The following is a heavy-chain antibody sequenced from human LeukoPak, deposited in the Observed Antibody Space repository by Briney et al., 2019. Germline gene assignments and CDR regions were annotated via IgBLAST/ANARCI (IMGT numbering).Heavy chain of an antibody. CDR2: IKQDGSEK. CDR3: ASEPMSGSYFLY. V-gene: IGHV3-7*01. D-gene: IGHD1-26*01. Sequence: PGGSLRLSCAASGFTFSSYWMSWVRQAPGKGLEWVANIKQDGSEKYYVYSVKGRFTISRDNAKNSLYLQMNSLRAEDTAVYYCASEPMSGSYFLYWGQGTLVTVSS. J-gene: IGHJ4*02. CDR1: GFTFSSYW.